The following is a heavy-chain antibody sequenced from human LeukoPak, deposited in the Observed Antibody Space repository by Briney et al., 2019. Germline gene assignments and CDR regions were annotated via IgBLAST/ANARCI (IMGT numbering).Heavy chain of an antibody. V-gene: IGHV3-53*01. Sequence: GGSLRLSCAASRFTFNKYGMHWVRQAPGKGLEWVSLIYSGGSTYYTDSVKGRFTISRDNSKNTLYLQMNSLRAEDTAVYYCARRAGDYSHPYDYWGQGILVTVSS. J-gene: IGHJ4*02. CDR1: RFTFNKYG. CDR2: IYSGGST. D-gene: IGHD3-22*01. CDR3: ARRAGDYSHPYDY.